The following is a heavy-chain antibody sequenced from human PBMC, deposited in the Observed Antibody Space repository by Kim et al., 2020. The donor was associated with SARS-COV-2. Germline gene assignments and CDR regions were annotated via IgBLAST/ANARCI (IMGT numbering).Heavy chain of an antibody. D-gene: IGHD5-12*01. CDR2: IWYDGSNK. CDR3: AKDGLYVDIVATITGGPYYYYGTDG. CDR1: GFTFSSYG. J-gene: IGHJ6*02. V-gene: IGHV3-33*06. Sequence: GGSLRLSCAASGFTFSSYGMHWVRQAPGKGLEWVAVIWYDGSNKYYADSVKGRFTISRDNSKNTLYLQMNSLRAEDTAVYYCAKDGLYVDIVATITGGPYYYYGTDGWGQGATVTVSS.